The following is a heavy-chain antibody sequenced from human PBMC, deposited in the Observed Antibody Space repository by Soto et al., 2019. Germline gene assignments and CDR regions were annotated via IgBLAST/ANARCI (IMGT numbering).Heavy chain of an antibody. CDR3: ARGVVSTGYFDY. D-gene: IGHD5-12*01. V-gene: IGHV3-72*01. CDR1: GFTFSDHY. J-gene: IGHJ4*02. CDR2: SRDKVHSHTT. Sequence: EVQLAESGGGLVQPGGSLRLSCAASGFTFSDHYMDWVRQAPGKGLEWVGRSRDKVHSHTTEYAASVKGRFTISRGESENSLYLQMNSLKTEVTAVYYCARGVVSTGYFDYWGQGTLVTVSS.